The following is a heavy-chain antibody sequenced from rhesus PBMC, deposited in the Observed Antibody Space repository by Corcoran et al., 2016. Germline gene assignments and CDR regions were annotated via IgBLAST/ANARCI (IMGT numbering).Heavy chain of an antibody. D-gene: IGHD2-27*01. Sequence: QVQLQESGPGLVKPSETLSLTCAVPGGSFSSYWWGWIRQPPGKGREWIGGIYGSSGSPEYNPSLKSRATISRDTSKNQFYLKLTSVTAADTAVYDCASHSAIYQTFDYWGQGVLVTVSS. CDR2: IYGSSGSP. V-gene: IGHV4-160*01. J-gene: IGHJ4*01. CDR1: GGSFSSYW. CDR3: ASHSAIYQTFDY.